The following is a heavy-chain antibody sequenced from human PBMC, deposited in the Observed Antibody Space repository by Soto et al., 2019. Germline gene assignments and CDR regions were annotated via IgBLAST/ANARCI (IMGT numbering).Heavy chain of an antibody. CDR3: ARVGMASHYGMDV. CDR2: INPNSGGT. D-gene: IGHD6-13*01. J-gene: IGHJ6*02. Sequence: EASVNLSCKASGYAFTGYYMHLVRQAPGQGLEWMGWINPNSGGTNYAQKFQGWVTMTRDTSISTAYMELSRLRSDDTAVYYCARVGMASHYGMDVWGQGTTVTVSS. V-gene: IGHV1-2*04. CDR1: GYAFTGYY.